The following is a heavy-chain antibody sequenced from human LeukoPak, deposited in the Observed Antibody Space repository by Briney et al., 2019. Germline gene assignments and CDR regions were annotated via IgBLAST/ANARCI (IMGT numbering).Heavy chain of an antibody. D-gene: IGHD3-3*01. CDR3: AKILYGSGYFLLDS. CDR2: IKNDGNT. V-gene: IGHV3-23*01. CDR1: GFTLNNYG. Sequence: QSGESLRLSCAASGFTLNNYGMNWVRQAPGKGLEWVSGIKNDGNTYYADSVKGRFTVSRDGSRNTLYLQMNSLRAEDTAIYYCAKILYGSGYFLLDSWGQGTLVTVSS. J-gene: IGHJ4*02.